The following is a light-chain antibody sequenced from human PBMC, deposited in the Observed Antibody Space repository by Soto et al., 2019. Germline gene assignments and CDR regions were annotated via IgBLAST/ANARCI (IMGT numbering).Light chain of an antibody. J-gene: IGKJ3*01. Sequence: DIQMTQSPSSLSASVGDRVTITCRAGQIISKYLNWYQQKPGKAPKLLIFGAFNLEGGVPSRFSCCGSGTEFTLTISGLLPDDFATYICQQTCKAVSFGPWTTVEIK. CDR1: QIISKY. V-gene: IGKV1-39*01. CDR2: GAF. CDR3: QQTCKAVS.